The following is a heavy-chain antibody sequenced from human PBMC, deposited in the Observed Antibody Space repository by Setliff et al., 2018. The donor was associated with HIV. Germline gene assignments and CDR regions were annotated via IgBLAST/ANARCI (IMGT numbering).Heavy chain of an antibody. CDR1: GNTFTNYY. V-gene: IGHV1-46*01. D-gene: IGHD5-12*01. CDR3: VRGKFRATWSLFADQYFDF. Sequence: GASVKVSCKASGNTFTNYYIHWVRQAPGQGLEWMGIINPSGGSPSYAQKFQGRVTMTRVTSITTVYMEVTRLRSDDTAVYYCVRGKFRATWSLFADQYFDFWGRGTLVTVSS. J-gene: IGHJ4*02. CDR2: INPSGGSP.